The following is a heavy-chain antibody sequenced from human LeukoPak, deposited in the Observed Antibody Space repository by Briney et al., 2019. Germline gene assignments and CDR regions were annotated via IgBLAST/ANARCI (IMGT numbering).Heavy chain of an antibody. V-gene: IGHV3-53*01. CDR3: ARGKFGDPLNY. Sequence: GGSLRLSCTASGFTVSGNYMSWVRQAPGKGLEWVSVVYTDGNIYYSDSVRGRFTISKDKSKNTVDLLLNNMRAEDTAVYYCARGKFGDPLNYWGQGTLVTVSS. CDR1: GFTVSGNY. J-gene: IGHJ4*02. D-gene: IGHD3-10*01. CDR2: VYTDGNI.